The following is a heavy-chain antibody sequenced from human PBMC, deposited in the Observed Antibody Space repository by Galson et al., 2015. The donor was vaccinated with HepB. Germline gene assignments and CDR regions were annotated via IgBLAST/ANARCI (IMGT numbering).Heavy chain of an antibody. CDR2: SNSDGTST. CDR1: GFIFSNYG. J-gene: IGHJ4*02. V-gene: IGHV3-74*01. Sequence: SLRLSCAASGFIFSNYGMHWVRQSPGKGLVCVSRSNSDGTSTVYADSVKGRFTISRDNAKNTLYLQMNSLRAEDTAVYYCARSASLDYWGQGTLVTVSS. CDR3: ARSASLDY.